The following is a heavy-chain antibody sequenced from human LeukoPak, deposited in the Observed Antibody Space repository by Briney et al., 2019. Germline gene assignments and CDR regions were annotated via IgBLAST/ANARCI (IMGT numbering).Heavy chain of an antibody. CDR1: GFTFSSYA. J-gene: IGHJ4*02. D-gene: IGHD1-20*01. CDR2: ISSSSSYI. CDR3: ARADRYNWNDQEDY. Sequence: GGSLSLSCAASGFTFSSYAMSWVRQAPGKGLEWVSSISSSSSYIYYADSVKGRFTISRDNAKNSLYLQMNSLRAEDTAVYYCARADRYNWNDQEDYWGQGTLVTVSS. V-gene: IGHV3-21*01.